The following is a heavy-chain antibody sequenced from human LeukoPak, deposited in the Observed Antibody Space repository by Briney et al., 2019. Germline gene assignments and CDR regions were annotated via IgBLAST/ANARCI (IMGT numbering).Heavy chain of an antibody. CDR2: INVTLDIA. Sequence: GASVTVSCKASGGTFSSYAISWVRQAPGQGLEWMGRINVTLDIANYAQKFQGRVTIIADISTSTSYMELSSLRSEDTAVYYCARDQGIGDASDIWGKGTMVTVSS. CDR3: ARDQGIGDASDI. V-gene: IGHV1-69*04. J-gene: IGHJ3*02. CDR1: GGTFSSYA.